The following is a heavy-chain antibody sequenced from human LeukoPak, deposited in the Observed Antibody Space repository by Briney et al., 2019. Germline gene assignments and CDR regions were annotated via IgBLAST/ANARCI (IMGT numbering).Heavy chain of an antibody. CDR2: IYYSGST. V-gene: IGHV4-59*01. CDR3: ARGGYSYGLHAFDI. Sequence: SETLSLTCTVSGGSISSYYWSWIRQPPGKGLEWIGYIYYSGSTNYNPSLKSRVTISVDTSKNQFSLKLSSVTAADTAVYYCARGGYSYGLHAFDIWGQGTMVTASS. D-gene: IGHD5-18*01. CDR1: GGSISSYY. J-gene: IGHJ3*02.